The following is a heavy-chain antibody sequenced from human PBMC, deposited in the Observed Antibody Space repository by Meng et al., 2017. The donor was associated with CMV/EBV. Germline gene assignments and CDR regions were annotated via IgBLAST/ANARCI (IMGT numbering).Heavy chain of an antibody. V-gene: IGHV3-69-1*02. CDR1: GFTFSDYY. J-gene: IGHJ3*02. CDR3: ARGITKIAVVIAPNAFDI. D-gene: IGHD3-22*01. Sequence: GESLKISCAASGFTFSDYYMNWVRQAPGKGLEWVSSISSSSTIYYADSAKGRFTISRDNAKHSLYLQMNSLRAEDTAAYYCARGITKIAVVIAPNAFDIWGQGTMVTVSS. CDR2: ISSSSTI.